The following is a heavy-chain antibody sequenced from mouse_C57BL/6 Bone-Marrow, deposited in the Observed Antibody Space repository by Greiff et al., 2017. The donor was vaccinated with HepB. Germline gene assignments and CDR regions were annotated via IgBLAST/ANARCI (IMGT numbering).Heavy chain of an antibody. D-gene: IGHD2-2*01. CDR1: GFTFSSYT. CDR2: ISGGGGNT. V-gene: IGHV5-9*01. CDR3: ARHGRLPLGFAY. J-gene: IGHJ3*01. Sequence: EVQRVESGGGLVKPGGSLKLSCAASGFTFSSYTMSWVRQTPEKRLEWVATISGGGGNTYYPDSVKGRFTISRDNAKNTLYLQMSSLRSEDTALYYCARHGRLPLGFAYWGQGTLVTVSA.